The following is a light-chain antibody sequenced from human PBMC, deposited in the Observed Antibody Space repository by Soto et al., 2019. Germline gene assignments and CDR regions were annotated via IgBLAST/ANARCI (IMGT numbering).Light chain of an antibody. CDR1: SSNIGSNT. V-gene: IGLV1-44*01. CDR3: ASWDDSLNGSNWV. CDR2: SNN. J-gene: IGLJ3*02. Sequence: QSVLTQPPSASGTPGQRVTISCSGSSSNIGSNTVNWYQQLPGTAPKLLIYSNNQRPSGVPDRLSGSKSGTSASLAISGLQSEDEADYYCASWDDSLNGSNWVFGGGTKVTVL.